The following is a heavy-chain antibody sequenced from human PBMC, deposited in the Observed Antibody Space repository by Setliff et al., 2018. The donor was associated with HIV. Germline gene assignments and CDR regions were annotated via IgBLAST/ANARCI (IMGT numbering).Heavy chain of an antibody. Sequence: ASVKVSCKASGDTITNYGLSWVRQAPGQGLEWMGWISPHSGNSDYAQKFQDRVTITVDTATNTAYMEMKSLRSDDRAVYYCATGEDLADALFPLSVHDFFDHWGQGTLVTVSS. CDR3: ATGEDLADALFPLSVHDFFDH. CDR2: ISPHSGNS. J-gene: IGHJ5*02. V-gene: IGHV1-18*01. D-gene: IGHD3-16*01. CDR1: GDTITNYG.